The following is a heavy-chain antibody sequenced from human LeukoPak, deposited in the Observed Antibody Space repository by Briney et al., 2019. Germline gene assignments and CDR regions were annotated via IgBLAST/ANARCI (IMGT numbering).Heavy chain of an antibody. Sequence: ASVKVSCKVSGYTLTELSMHWVRQAPGKGLEWMGGFDPEDGETIYAQKFQGRVTMTEDTSTDTAYMELRSLRTDDTAVYYCARRHLVGSGYFDHWGQGTLVTVSS. CDR3: ARRHLVGSGYFDH. V-gene: IGHV1-24*01. CDR2: FDPEDGET. D-gene: IGHD2-15*01. CDR1: GYTLTELS. J-gene: IGHJ4*02.